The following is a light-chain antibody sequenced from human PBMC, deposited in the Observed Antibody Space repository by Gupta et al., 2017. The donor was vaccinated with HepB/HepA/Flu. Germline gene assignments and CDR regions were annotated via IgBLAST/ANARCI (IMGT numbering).Light chain of an antibody. CDR2: NSS. V-gene: IGKV1-39*01. Sequence: DIQMTQSPSSLSAFVGDRVTITCRASQKIDNCLNWYQQEGGRAPKLLIYNSSSLHSGVPSRFSGSGSGTXFTLTIXRRQPEEFATYSCQQRNSTPITFGXGTTVYIK. J-gene: IGKJ4*01. CDR3: QQRNSTPIT. CDR1: QKIDNC.